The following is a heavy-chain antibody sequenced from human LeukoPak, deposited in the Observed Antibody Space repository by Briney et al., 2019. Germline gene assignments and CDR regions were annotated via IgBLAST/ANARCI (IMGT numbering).Heavy chain of an antibody. CDR1: GYSISSGYY. V-gene: IGHV4-34*01. J-gene: IGHJ4*02. CDR3: ARGNLNYYDSSGYLIR. Sequence: PSETLSLTCAVSGYSISSGYYWSWIRQPPGKGLEWIGEINHSGSTNYNPSLKSRVTISVDTSKNQFSLKLSSVTAADTAVYYCARGNLNYYDSSGYLIRWGQGTLVTVSS. D-gene: IGHD3-22*01. CDR2: INHSGST.